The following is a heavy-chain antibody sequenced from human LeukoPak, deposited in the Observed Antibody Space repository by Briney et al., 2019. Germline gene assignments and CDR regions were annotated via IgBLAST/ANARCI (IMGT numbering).Heavy chain of an antibody. CDR1: GGSISSYY. V-gene: IGHV4-59*01. J-gene: IGHJ3*02. CDR2: IYYSGST. D-gene: IGHD6-19*01. Sequence: SETLSLTCAVSGGSISSYYYRCIRQPPPGGREWSGYIYYSGSTSYNPPLKSRLTISVDPYQNQCSLKLTSVSAAETAVCYWARERYSSGWDDAFDIWGQGTMVTVSS. CDR3: ARERYSSGWDDAFDI.